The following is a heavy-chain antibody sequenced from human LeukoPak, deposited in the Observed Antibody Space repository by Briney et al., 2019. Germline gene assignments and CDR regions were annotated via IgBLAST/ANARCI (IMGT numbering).Heavy chain of an antibody. V-gene: IGHV3-74*01. J-gene: IGHJ4*02. CDR2: INSDGTTT. CDR3: ASTEYVASHFDQ. Sequence: GSLRLSCAASGFTFSRYWMHWVRQTPGKGLVWVSLINSDGTTTFYAGSVKGRFTISRDNARNTLYLQMSSLRAEDTAVYYCASTEYVASHFDQWGQGTLVTVSS. D-gene: IGHD5-12*01. CDR1: GFTFSRYW.